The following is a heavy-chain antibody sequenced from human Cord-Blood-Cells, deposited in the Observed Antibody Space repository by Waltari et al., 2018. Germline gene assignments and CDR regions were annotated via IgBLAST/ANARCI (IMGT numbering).Heavy chain of an antibody. CDR1: GFTFSSYA. CDR2: ISYDGSNK. V-gene: IGHV3-30-3*01. J-gene: IGHJ4*02. Sequence: QVQLVESGGGVVQPGRSLRLSCAASGFTFSSYAMHWVRQAPGKGLEWVAVISYDGSNKYYADSVKGRFTISRDNSKTTLYLQMNSLRAEDTAVYYCARDNPPVTAALDYWGQGTLVTVSS. CDR3: ARDNPPVTAALDY. D-gene: IGHD6-6*01.